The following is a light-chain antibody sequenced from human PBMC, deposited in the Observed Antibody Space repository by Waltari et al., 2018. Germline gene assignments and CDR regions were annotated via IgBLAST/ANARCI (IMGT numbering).Light chain of an antibody. CDR2: DVS. Sequence: QSALTQSASVSGSPGQSITISCTGTRSDFACFNYVSWYQQHPGKAPQLMIYDVSKRPSGVSNRFSGSKSGNTASLTISGLQAEDEADYYCSSYTSTWVFGGGTKLTVL. V-gene: IGLV2-14*01. CDR1: RSDFACFNY. CDR3: SSYTSTWV. J-gene: IGLJ3*02.